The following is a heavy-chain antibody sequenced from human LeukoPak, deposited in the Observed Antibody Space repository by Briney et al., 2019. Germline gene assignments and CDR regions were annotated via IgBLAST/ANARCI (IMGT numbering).Heavy chain of an antibody. CDR2: IYHSGST. J-gene: IGHJ3*02. V-gene: IGHV4-30-2*01. CDR1: GGSISSGGYY. D-gene: IGHD3-3*01. Sequence: PSQTLSLTCTVSGGSISSGGYYWSWIRQPPGKGLEWIGYIYHSGSTYYNPSLKSRVTISVDRSKNQFSLKLSSVTAADTAVYYCARFHDFWSAPDAFDIWGQGTMVTVSS. CDR3: ARFHDFWSAPDAFDI.